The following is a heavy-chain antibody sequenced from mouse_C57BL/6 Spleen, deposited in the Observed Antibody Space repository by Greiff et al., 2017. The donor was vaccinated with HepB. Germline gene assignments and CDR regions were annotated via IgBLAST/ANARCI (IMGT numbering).Heavy chain of an antibody. CDR2: IYPGSGST. CDR1: GYTFTSYW. V-gene: IGHV1-55*01. Sequence: QVQLQQPGAELVKPGASVKMSCKASGYTFTSYWITWVKQRPGQGLEWIGDIYPGSGSTNYNEKFKSKATLTVDTSSSTAYMQLSSLTSEDSAVYYWERHDDGSSRMFAYWGQGTLVTVSA. J-gene: IGHJ3*01. D-gene: IGHD1-1*01. CDR3: ERHDDGSSRMFAY.